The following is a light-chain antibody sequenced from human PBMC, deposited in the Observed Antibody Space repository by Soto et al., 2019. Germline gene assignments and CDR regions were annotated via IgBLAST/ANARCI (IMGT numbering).Light chain of an antibody. CDR1: QSVGSN. J-gene: IGKJ1*01. CDR3: QQYNDRPPWT. V-gene: IGKV3-15*01. Sequence: EIVMTQSPATLSVSPGERATLSCRDSQSVGSNVARYKQKPGQATRLLIYGASSRATGIPARVSCSGSGPDFTLTISSLQSDDVGGYCCQQYNDRPPWTFGQGTKVEIK. CDR2: GAS.